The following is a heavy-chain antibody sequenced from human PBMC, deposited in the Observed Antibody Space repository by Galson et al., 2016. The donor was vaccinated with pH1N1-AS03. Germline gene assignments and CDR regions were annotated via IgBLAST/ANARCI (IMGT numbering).Heavy chain of an antibody. J-gene: IGHJ3*02. D-gene: IGHD5-18*01. Sequence: LRLSCAASGFTFRAFSIYWVRQAPGKGLEYVSGISDNGINTYYADPVKARFTISRDKSKNTVYLQMSSLRTEDTAVYYCIKEGNRLQSRRSDAFDTW. V-gene: IGHV3-64D*06. CDR3: IKEGNRLQSRRSDAFDT. CDR2: ISDNGINT. CDR1: GFTFRAFS.